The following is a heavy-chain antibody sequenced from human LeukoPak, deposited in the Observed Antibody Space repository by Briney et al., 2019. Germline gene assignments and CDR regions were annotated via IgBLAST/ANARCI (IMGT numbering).Heavy chain of an antibody. J-gene: IGHJ5*02. D-gene: IGHD2-2*01. CDR2: ISWNSGSI. Sequence: GGSLRLSCAASGFTFDDYAMHWVRQAPGKGLEWVSGISWNSGSIGYADSVKSRFTISRDNAKNSLYLQMNSLRAEDTALYYCAKDILDCSSTSCYRKFDPWGQGTLVTVSS. V-gene: IGHV3-9*01. CDR1: GFTFDDYA. CDR3: AKDILDCSSTSCYRKFDP.